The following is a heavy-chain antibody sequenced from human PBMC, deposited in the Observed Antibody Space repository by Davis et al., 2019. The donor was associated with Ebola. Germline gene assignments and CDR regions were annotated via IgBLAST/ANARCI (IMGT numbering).Heavy chain of an antibody. V-gene: IGHV3-7*01. Sequence: PGGSLRLSCAASGFTFSSYWMSWVRQAPGKGLEWVANIKQDGSEKYYVDSVKGRFTISRDNAKNSLYLQMNSLRAEDTAVYYCARDGSYYYDSSGYYLDYWGQGTLVTVSS. CDR1: GFTFSSYW. D-gene: IGHD3-22*01. CDR2: IKQDGSEK. J-gene: IGHJ4*02. CDR3: ARDGSYYYDSSGYYLDY.